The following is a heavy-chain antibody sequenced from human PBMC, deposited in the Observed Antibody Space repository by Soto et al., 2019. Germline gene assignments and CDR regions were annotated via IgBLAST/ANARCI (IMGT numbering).Heavy chain of an antibody. V-gene: IGHV1-18*01. CDR1: GYTFDTYG. Sequence: GQLVQSGSEVKKPGASVKVSCRASGYTFDTYGISWVRQAPGQGLEWVGWISAYNGNTNYAQKFQGRATLTADTSTSTAYMEVRSLRSDDTAVYYCTRDLTQSVYVEDYFDYWGQGTLVTVSS. J-gene: IGHJ4*02. CDR3: TRDLTQSVYVEDYFDY. D-gene: IGHD3-10*02. CDR2: ISAYNGNT.